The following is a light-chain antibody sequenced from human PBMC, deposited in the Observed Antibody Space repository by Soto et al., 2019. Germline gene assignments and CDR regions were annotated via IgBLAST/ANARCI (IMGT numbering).Light chain of an antibody. V-gene: IGKV1-9*01. CDR3: QHRDT. CDR2: AAS. CDR1: QGISSY. Sequence: DIPLTQSPSFLSASVGDRVTITCRASQGISSYLAWYQQKPGKAPKLLIYAASTLQSGVPSRFSGSGSGTEFTLTISGLQPEDFSTYYCQHRDTFGPGTKVDIK. J-gene: IGKJ3*01.